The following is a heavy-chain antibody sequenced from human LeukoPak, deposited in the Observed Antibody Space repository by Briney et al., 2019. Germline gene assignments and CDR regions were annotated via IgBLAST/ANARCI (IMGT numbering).Heavy chain of an antibody. CDR2: ISGDGDST. Sequence: GGPLRLSCAASGFTFDDYAMHWVRQAPGKGLEWVSLISGDGDSTYYADSVKGRFTISRDNSKNSLYLQMNSLRTEDTALYYCAKDLIEINYGGNSHSSYWGQGTLVTVSS. D-gene: IGHD4-23*01. CDR3: AKDLIEINYGGNSHSSY. CDR1: GFTFDDYA. V-gene: IGHV3-43*02. J-gene: IGHJ4*02.